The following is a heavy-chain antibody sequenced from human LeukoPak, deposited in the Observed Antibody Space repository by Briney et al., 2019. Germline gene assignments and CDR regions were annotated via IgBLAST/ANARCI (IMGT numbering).Heavy chain of an antibody. J-gene: IGHJ5*02. CDR2: ISVYNGNT. V-gene: IGHV1-18*01. D-gene: IGHD3-10*01. CDR3: ARAYYYGSGSYYVNWFDP. CDR1: GYIFNTYG. Sequence: ASVKVSCKASGYIFNTYGISWVRPAPGQGLEWMGCISVYNGNTYYAQNLQGRVTMTADTSTRTAYMELRSLRSDDTAVYYCARAYYYGSGSYYVNWFDPWGQGTLVTVSS.